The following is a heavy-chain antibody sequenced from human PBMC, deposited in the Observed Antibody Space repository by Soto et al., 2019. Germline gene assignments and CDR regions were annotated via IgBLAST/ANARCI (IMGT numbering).Heavy chain of an antibody. CDR2: ISGSGGST. Sequence: EVQLLESGGGLVQPGGSLRLSCAASGFTFSSYAMSWVRQAPGKGLEWVSAISGSGGSTYYADSVKGRFTISRDNSKNTLDLQMNSLRAEDTAVYYCEGAVVAATDYYFDYWGQGTLVTVSS. CDR3: EGAVVAATDYYFDY. D-gene: IGHD2-15*01. V-gene: IGHV3-23*01. J-gene: IGHJ4*02. CDR1: GFTFSSYA.